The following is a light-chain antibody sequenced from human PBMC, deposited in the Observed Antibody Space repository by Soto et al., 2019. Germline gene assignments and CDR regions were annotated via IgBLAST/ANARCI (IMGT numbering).Light chain of an antibody. V-gene: IGKV1D-8*03. Sequence: VIWMTQSPSLVSASTGDRVNISCRMSQAITSHLAWYQQKPGKAPNLLIFATSTLHSGVPSRFSGGGFGTDFTLTISSLQPDDFATYYCQHYNSYSEAFGQGTKVDIK. CDR2: ATS. CDR3: QHYNSYSEA. CDR1: QAITSH. J-gene: IGKJ1*01.